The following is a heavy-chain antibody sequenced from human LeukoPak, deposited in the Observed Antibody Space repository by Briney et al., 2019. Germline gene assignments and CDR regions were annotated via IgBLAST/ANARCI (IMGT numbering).Heavy chain of an antibody. CDR1: GFTFSDYY. D-gene: IGHD3-10*01. CDR3: ARDLSSMVRDHDAFDI. Sequence: SGGSLRLSCAASGFTFSDYYMSWIRQAPGKGLEWVSYISSSGSTIYYADSVKGRFTISRDNAKNSLYLRMNSLRAEDTAVYYCARDLSSMVRDHDAFDIWGQGTMVTVSS. V-gene: IGHV3-11*01. J-gene: IGHJ3*02. CDR2: ISSSGSTI.